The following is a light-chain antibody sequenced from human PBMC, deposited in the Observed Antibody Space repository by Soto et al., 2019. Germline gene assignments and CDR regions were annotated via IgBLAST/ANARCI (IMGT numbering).Light chain of an antibody. CDR2: ETS. CDR3: QYYHDYWWT. Sequence: DIPLTQSPSTLAASVGDRVTITCRASQTISSWLAWYQQKPGKAPNLLIYETSNLERGVPSRFSGSRSGTVFTLSISSLQPDDFATYYCQYYHDYWWTFGQGSKVEIK. CDR1: QTISSW. V-gene: IGKV1-5*03. J-gene: IGKJ1*01.